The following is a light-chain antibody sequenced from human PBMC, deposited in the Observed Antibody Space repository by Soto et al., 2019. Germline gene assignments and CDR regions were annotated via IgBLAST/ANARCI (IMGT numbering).Light chain of an antibody. CDR3: SSHSISSTDYV. CDR2: EVN. CDR1: TSDIGSATY. J-gene: IGLJ1*01. Sequence: QSALAQPASVSGSPGQSITISCTGSTSDIGSATYVSWYQQHPGKAPKVMIYEVNNRPSGVSNRFSGSKSGNTASLTISGLQAEDEADYYCSSHSISSTDYVFGTGTKVTVL. V-gene: IGLV2-14*01.